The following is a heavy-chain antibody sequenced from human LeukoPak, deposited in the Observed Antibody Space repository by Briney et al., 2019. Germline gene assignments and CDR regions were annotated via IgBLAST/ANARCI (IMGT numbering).Heavy chain of an antibody. D-gene: IGHD4-17*01. V-gene: IGHV3-11*06. CDR2: ISGSSSYT. CDR3: ARGGADYVIGY. CDR1: GFTFSDYY. J-gene: IGHJ4*02. Sequence: GGSLRLSCAASGFTFSDYYMSWIRQAPGKGLEWISFISGSSSYTNYADSVKGRFTISRDNTKNSLYLQMNNLRAEDTAVYYCARGGADYVIGYWGQGTLVTVSS.